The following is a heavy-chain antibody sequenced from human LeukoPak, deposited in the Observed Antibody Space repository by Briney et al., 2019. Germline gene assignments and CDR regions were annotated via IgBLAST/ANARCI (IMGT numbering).Heavy chain of an antibody. D-gene: IGHD3-22*01. J-gene: IGHJ4*02. Sequence: ASVKVSCKVSGYTLTDLSIPWVRQAPGKGLEWMGGFDPEDGETIYAQKFQGRVTMTEDTSTDTAYMELSSLRSEDTAVYYCATDNRITMIVVLDYWGQGTLVTVSS. CDR2: FDPEDGET. V-gene: IGHV1-24*01. CDR1: GYTLTDLS. CDR3: ATDNRITMIVVLDY.